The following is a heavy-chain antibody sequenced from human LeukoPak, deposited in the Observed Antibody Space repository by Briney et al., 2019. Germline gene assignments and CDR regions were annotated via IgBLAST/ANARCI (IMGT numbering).Heavy chain of an antibody. J-gene: IGHJ5*02. CDR1: GFTFSSYA. D-gene: IGHD2-21*01. CDR2: TSGSGGST. Sequence: ESGGSLRLSCAASGFTFSSYAMSWVRQAPGKGLEWVSATSGSGGSTYYADSVKGRFTISRDNSKNTLYLQMNSLRAEDTAVYYCATRLVVVIANNWFDPWGQGTLVTVSS. CDR3: ATRLVVVIANNWFDP. V-gene: IGHV3-23*01.